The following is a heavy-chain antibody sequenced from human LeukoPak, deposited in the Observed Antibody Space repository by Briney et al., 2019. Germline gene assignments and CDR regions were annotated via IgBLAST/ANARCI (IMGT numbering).Heavy chain of an antibody. CDR3: ARGRFLEWLLRFDP. D-gene: IGHD3-3*01. CDR2: INHSGST. Sequence: SETLSLTCAVYGGSFSGYYWSWIRQPPGKGLEWIGEINHSGSTNYNPSLKSRVTISVDTSKNQFSLELSSVTAADTAVYYCARGRFLEWLLRFDPWGQGTLVTVSS. J-gene: IGHJ5*02. CDR1: GGSFSGYY. V-gene: IGHV4-34*01.